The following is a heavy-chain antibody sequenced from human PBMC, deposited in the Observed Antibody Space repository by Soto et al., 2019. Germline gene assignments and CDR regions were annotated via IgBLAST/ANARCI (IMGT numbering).Heavy chain of an antibody. CDR3: ARDRRITGTTWRWFDP. Sequence: ASVKVSCKASGGTFSSYAISWVRLAPGQGLEWMGGIIPIFGTANYAQKFQGRVTITADKSTSTAYMELSGLRSEDTAVYYCARDRRITGTTWRWFDPWGQGTLVTVSS. J-gene: IGHJ5*02. CDR1: GGTFSSYA. CDR2: IIPIFGTA. V-gene: IGHV1-69*06. D-gene: IGHD1-7*01.